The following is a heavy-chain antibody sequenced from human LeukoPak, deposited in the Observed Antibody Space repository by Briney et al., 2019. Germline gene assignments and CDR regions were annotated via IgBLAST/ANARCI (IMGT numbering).Heavy chain of an antibody. Sequence: GGSLRLSCAASGFTFSPYTMHWFRQSPGRGLEWVSYINTGGTTIYYADSVKGRFTISRDNARSSVYLQMNSLRAEDTAVYYCAGYGDYAPWGQGTLVTVSS. CDR2: INTGGTTI. CDR1: GFTFSPYT. CDR3: AGYGDYAP. V-gene: IGHV3-48*01. J-gene: IGHJ5*02. D-gene: IGHD4-17*01.